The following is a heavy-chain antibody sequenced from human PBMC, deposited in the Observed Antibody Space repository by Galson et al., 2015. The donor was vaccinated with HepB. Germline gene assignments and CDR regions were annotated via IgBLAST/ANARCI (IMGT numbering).Heavy chain of an antibody. CDR3: TRGPSSGCFDS. J-gene: IGHJ4*02. CDR1: GFTLKYHD. CDR2: VSKDGPKN. Sequence: SLRLSCAASGFTLKYHDIHWVRQAPGKGLEWLAHVSKDGPKNYYAESVKGRFTVSRDNSKNTVYLQMNSLRIEDTAVYYCTRGPSSGCFDSWGQGALVTVSS. D-gene: IGHD6-19*01. V-gene: IGHV3-30*04.